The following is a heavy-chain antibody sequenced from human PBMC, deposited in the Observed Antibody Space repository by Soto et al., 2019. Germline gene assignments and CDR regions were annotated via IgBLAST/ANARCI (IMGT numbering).Heavy chain of an antibody. J-gene: IGHJ5*02. CDR2: ISAYNGNT. Sequence: ASVKVSCKASGYTFTSYGISWVRQAPGQGLEWMGWISAYNGNTNYAQKLQGRVTMTTDTSTSTAYMELRSRRSDDTAVYYCARVLKLFYVFLTGYYETHWFDPWGQGPLVTVS. D-gene: IGHD3-9*01. CDR1: GYTFTSYG. V-gene: IGHV1-18*01. CDR3: ARVLKLFYVFLTGYYETHWFDP.